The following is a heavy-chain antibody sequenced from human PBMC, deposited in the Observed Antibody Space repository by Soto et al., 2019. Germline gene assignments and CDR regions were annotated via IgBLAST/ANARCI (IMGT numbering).Heavy chain of an antibody. J-gene: IGHJ4*02. V-gene: IGHV3-66*01. CDR1: EFTVSSNY. D-gene: IGHD6-13*01. CDR2: IYSGGST. Sequence: EVQLVESGGGLVQPGGSLRLSCAASEFTVSSNYMSWVRQAPGKGLEWVSVIYSGGSTYYADSVKCRFTISRDNSKNTVYFQMTSMRAEDTAVYYCANIQWGSSSPIDYWGQGTLVTVSS. CDR3: ANIQWGSSSPIDY.